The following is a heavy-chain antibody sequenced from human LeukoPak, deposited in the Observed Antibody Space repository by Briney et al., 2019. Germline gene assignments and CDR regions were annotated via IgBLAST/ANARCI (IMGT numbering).Heavy chain of an antibody. V-gene: IGHV4-30-4*01. Sequence: SETLSLNCSVSGGTISTGDYYWNCTGQPPGKGLECIGYIYYSGRTYYNPSLKSRVTISVDTSKNQFSLKLSSVTAADTAVYYCARETIYSNPGGYNWFDPWGQGTLVTVSS. CDR1: GGTISTGDYY. J-gene: IGHJ5*02. CDR3: ARETIYSNPGGYNWFDP. D-gene: IGHD4-11*01. CDR2: IYYSGRT.